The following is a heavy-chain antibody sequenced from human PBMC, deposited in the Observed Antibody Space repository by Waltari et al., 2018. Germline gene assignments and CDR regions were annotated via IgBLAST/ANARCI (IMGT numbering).Heavy chain of an antibody. J-gene: IGHJ5*02. Sequence: QVQLQESGPRLVKPSETLSLTCSVSGFPIGSEYYWAWVRQSPGEGLVWIGSTYHSGRAGYNPSLKGRVTISVDTSKNQFSLKLTSVTVADSGVYYCARLSPYTSSGDFFDPWGQGALVTVSS. CDR2: TYHSGRA. D-gene: IGHD2-21*02. V-gene: IGHV4-38-2*01. CDR3: ARLSPYTSSGDFFDP. CDR1: GFPIGSEYY.